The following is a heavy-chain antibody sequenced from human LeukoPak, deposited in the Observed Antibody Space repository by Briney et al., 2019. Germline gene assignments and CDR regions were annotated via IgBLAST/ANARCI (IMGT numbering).Heavy chain of an antibody. CDR1: GFTFSNAW. CDR2: IKSKTDGGTT. D-gene: IGHD2-21*02. CDR3: TTPYRWVVVTGIDDF. Sequence: GGSLRLSCAASGFTFSNAWMNWVRQAPGKALEWVGRIKSKTDGGTTDYAAPVRGRLTISRDDSKNTLYLQMNSLKTEDTAVYYCTTPYRWVVVTGIDDFWGQGTLVTVSS. V-gene: IGHV3-15*01. J-gene: IGHJ4*02.